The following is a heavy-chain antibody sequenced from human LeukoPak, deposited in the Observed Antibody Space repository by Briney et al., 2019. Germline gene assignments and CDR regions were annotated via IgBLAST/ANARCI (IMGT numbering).Heavy chain of an antibody. J-gene: IGHJ4*02. V-gene: IGHV1-46*01. CDR2: INPSVCSR. CDR1: GYTFTSYY. D-gene: IGHD3-22*01. Sequence: ASVKVSCKASGYTFTSYYMHWLRQAPRQRLEWMGIINPSVCSRSYAQKFHGRVTISSDTSPSTVHMLPSSLISEATAVTCGARLDYYVSSGYWTYFESRGQG. CDR3: ARLDYYVSSGYWTYFES.